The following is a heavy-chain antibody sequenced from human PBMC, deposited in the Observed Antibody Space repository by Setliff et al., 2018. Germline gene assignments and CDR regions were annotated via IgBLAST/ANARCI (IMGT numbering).Heavy chain of an antibody. V-gene: IGHV4-31*03. D-gene: IGHD3-10*01. J-gene: IGHJ4*02. CDR2: IYYSGST. CDR3: ARHEFVGGYYGSVTYRHFDY. Sequence: PSETLSLTCTVSGGSISSGGYYWSWIRQHPGKGLEWIGYIYYSGSTYYNPSLKSRVTISVDTSKNQFSLQVTSVTATDTAVYYCARHEFVGGYYGSVTYRHFDYWGQGILVTVSS. CDR1: GGSISSGGYY.